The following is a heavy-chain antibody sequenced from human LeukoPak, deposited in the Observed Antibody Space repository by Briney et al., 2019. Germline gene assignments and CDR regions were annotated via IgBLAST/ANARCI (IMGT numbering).Heavy chain of an antibody. Sequence: ASLKVTCKASGYTFTGYYIHWVRQAPGQGLEWMGWINPKRGDTDYAQRFQGRITMARDTSMSTAFMELYSLTSDDTAVYYCVRDIAGSEYDNSGFYWGQGALVTVS. D-gene: IGHD3-22*01. J-gene: IGHJ4*02. V-gene: IGHV1-2*02. CDR2: INPKRGDT. CDR3: VRDIAGSEYDNSGFY. CDR1: GYTFTGYY.